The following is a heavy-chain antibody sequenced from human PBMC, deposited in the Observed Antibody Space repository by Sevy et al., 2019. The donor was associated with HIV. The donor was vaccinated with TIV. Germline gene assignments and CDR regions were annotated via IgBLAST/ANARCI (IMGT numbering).Heavy chain of an antibody. J-gene: IGHJ3*01. CDR2: INSDGSST. CDR1: GFTFSSYW. V-gene: IGHV3-74*01. CDR3: ARGVPDPQGIV. Sequence: GGCLRLSCAASGFTFSSYWMHWVRQAPGKGLVWVSRINSDGSSTRYADSVKGRFTISRDNAKNTLYLQMNSLRAEDTAVYYCARGVPDPQGIVWGQGTMVTVSS.